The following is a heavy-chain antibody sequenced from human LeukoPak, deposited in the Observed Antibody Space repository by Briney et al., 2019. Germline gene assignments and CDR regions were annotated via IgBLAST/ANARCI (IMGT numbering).Heavy chain of an antibody. D-gene: IGHD2-2*01. V-gene: IGHV3-21*01. Sequence: GGSLRLSCAASGFPFSSYSMNWVRQAPGKGLEWVSSISSSSSYIYYADSVKGRFTISRDNAKNSLYLQMNSLRAEDTAVYYCARGYCSSTSCGDYYYGMDVWGQGTTVTVSS. J-gene: IGHJ6*02. CDR2: ISSSSSYI. CDR3: ARGYCSSTSCGDYYYGMDV. CDR1: GFPFSSYS.